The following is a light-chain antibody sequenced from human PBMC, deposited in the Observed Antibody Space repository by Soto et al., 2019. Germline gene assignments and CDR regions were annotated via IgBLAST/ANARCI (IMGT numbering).Light chain of an antibody. V-gene: IGLV2-23*01. J-gene: IGLJ2*01. CDR1: SSDVGSYNL. CDR3: LSLPGTKPLVI. CDR2: EGS. Sequence: QSVLTQPASVSGSPGQSITISCTGTSSDVGSYNLVSWYQQHPGKAPKLMIYEGSKRPSGVSNRFSGSKSGNTASLTISGLPAEDEGGYFCLSLPGTKPLVIFGGGTKLTVL.